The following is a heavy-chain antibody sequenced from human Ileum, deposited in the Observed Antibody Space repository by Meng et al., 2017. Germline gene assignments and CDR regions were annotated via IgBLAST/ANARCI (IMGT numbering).Heavy chain of an antibody. CDR3: GKGGFGSGAYYTVFQY. CDR1: GFTFSGYA. CDR2: IIDSGDST. V-gene: IGHV3-23*01. J-gene: IGHJ4*02. Sequence: GESLKISCAASGFTFSGYAMTWVRQAPGTGLEWVSGIIDSGDSTFYADSVKGRFTISRDKSKNTLYLEMTSLRGEDTAIYYCGKGGFGSGAYYTVFQYWGQGTLVTVSS. D-gene: IGHD3-10*01.